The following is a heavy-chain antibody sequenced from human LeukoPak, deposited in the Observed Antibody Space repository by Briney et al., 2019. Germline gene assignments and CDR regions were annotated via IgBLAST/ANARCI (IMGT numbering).Heavy chain of an antibody. V-gene: IGHV1-2*02. CDR3: ARESQYCTNGVCHYYYYYYMDV. J-gene: IGHJ6*03. D-gene: IGHD2-8*01. Sequence: ASVKVSCKASGYTFTGYYMHWVRQAPGQGLEWMGWINPNSDGTNYAQKFQGRVTMTRDTSISTAYMELSRLRSDDTAVYYCARESQYCTNGVCHYYYYYYMDVWGKGTTVTVSS. CDR2: INPNSDGT. CDR1: GYTFTGYY.